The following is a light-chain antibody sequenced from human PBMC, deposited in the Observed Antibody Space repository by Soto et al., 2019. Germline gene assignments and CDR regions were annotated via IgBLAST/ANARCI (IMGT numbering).Light chain of an antibody. CDR1: QDISNY. Sequence: DIQLTQSPSSLSASMGDRVTITCQASQDISNYLNWYQQKPGKAPKLLIYDASNLETGVPSRFSGSASGKDFTFTITSLQPEEIATHYCQLYDDLLPMYTFGQRTKLDIK. CDR3: QLYDDLLPMYT. CDR2: DAS. V-gene: IGKV1-33*01. J-gene: IGKJ2*01.